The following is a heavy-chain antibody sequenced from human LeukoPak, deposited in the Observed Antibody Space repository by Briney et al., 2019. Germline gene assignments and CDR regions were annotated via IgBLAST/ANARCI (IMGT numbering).Heavy chain of an antibody. D-gene: IGHD3-22*01. CDR3: VKEKKYYYDTTGYPGYDY. CDR1: GFTFSDYG. CDR2: IRYDGSNK. Sequence: PGGSLRLSCAASGFTFSDYGMHWVRQAPSKGLEWVAFIRYDGSNKYYADSVKGRFTISRDNSKNTLYLQVNSLRAEDTAVYYCVKEKKYYYDTTGYPGYDYWGQGTLVTVSS. V-gene: IGHV3-30*02. J-gene: IGHJ4*02.